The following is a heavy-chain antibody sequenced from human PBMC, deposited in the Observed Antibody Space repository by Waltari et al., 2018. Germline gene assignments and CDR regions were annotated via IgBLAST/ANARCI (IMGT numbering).Heavy chain of an antibody. J-gene: IGHJ4*02. CDR3: ASPMASAAAPPSQFDY. V-gene: IGHV4-38-2*01. D-gene: IGHD6-13*01. CDR1: GYSISSGYY. CDR2: IYHSGGT. Sequence: QVQLQESGPGLVKPSETLSLTCAVSGYSISSGYYWGWIRQPPGKGLEWIGSIYHSGGTCYNPSLKSRVTISVDTSKNQFSLKLSSVTAADTAVYYCASPMASAAAPPSQFDYWGQGTLVTVSS.